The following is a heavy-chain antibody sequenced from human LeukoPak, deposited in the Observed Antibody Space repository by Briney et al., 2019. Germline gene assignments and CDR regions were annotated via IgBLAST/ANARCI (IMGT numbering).Heavy chain of an antibody. Sequence: KPGGSLRLSCAASGFTFSNAWMSWVRQAPGKGLEWVSYINTGGATTYYADSVKGRFSISRDNAKNSLFLQMNSLRGEDTAVYYCARDRGQPMGYYHYGMDLWGQGATVTVS. CDR3: ARDRGQPMGYYHYGMDL. V-gene: IGHV3-11*04. CDR1: GFTFSNAW. J-gene: IGHJ6*02. D-gene: IGHD3-10*01. CDR2: INTGGATT.